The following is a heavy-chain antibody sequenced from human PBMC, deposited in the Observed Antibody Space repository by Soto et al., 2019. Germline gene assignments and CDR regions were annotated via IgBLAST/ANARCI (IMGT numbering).Heavy chain of an antibody. J-gene: IGHJ6*02. D-gene: IGHD3-9*01. CDR2: IYHSGST. Sequence: QVQLQESGPGLVKPSGTLSLTCAVSGGSISSSNWWSWVRQPPGKGLEWIGEIYHSGSTNYNPSLKSPVTISVDKSKNQFSLKLSSVTAADTAVYYCARPPYYDILTGYYYGMDVWGQGTTVTVSS. CDR3: ARPPYYDILTGYYYGMDV. CDR1: GGSISSSNW. V-gene: IGHV4-4*02.